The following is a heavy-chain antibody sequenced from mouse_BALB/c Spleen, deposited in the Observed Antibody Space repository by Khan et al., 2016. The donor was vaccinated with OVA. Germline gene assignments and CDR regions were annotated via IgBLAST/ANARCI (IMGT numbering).Heavy chain of an antibody. CDR2: ISSGGDYN. CDR3: ADHLTGSFAY. Sequence: EVELVESGGDLVKPGGSLKLSCAASGFTFSSYSMSWVRQTPDKRLEWVASISSGGDYNYYPDRVKGRFTISRDNAKNTLYLQMSDLKSEDTAMYYCADHLTGSFAYWGQGTLVTVSA. D-gene: IGHD4-1*01. V-gene: IGHV5-6*01. CDR1: GFTFSSYS. J-gene: IGHJ3*01.